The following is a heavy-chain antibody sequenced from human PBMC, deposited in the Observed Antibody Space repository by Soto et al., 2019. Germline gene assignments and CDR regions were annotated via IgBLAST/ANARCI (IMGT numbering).Heavy chain of an antibody. Sequence: ASVKVSCKASGYTFSSYAMHWVRQAPGQRLEWMGWINAGNGNTKYSQKFQGRVTITRDTSASTAYMELSSLRSEDTAVYYCAREGYYDSSGSPIDYWGQGTLVTVSS. CDR3: AREGYYDSSGSPIDY. J-gene: IGHJ4*02. D-gene: IGHD3-22*01. CDR1: GYTFSSYA. CDR2: INAGNGNT. V-gene: IGHV1-3*01.